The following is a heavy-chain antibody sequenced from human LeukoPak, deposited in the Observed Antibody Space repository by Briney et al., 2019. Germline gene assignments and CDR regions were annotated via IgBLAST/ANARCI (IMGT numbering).Heavy chain of an antibody. CDR1: GFTVNDNY. J-gene: IGHJ5*02. D-gene: IGHD3-10*01. V-gene: IGHV3-66*01. CDR2: IYSGGSS. CDR3: AKDPLYYYGSGSPLYNWFDP. Sequence: GGSLRLSCAASGFTVNDNYMSWVRQAPGKGLEWVSVIYSGGSSSSADSVRGRFTISRDNSKNTLYLQMNSLRAEDTAVYYCAKDPLYYYGSGSPLYNWFDPWGQGTLVTVSS.